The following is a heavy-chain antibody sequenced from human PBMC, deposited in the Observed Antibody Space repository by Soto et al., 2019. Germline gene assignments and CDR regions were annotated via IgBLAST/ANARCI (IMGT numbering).Heavy chain of an antibody. V-gene: IGHV4-59*02. D-gene: IGHD6-13*01. CDR2: MHYTGMP. CDR1: GDSVTSHD. CDR3: SMDPAAAGSFLY. Sequence: SETLSLTCSFSGDSVTSHDLTWIRQSPEKGLEWIGYMHYTGMPHYNPSLKSRVTISVDKSKNQVFLQLSSVTAADTAVYYCSMDPAAAGSFLYWGQGPLVTVSS. J-gene: IGHJ4*02.